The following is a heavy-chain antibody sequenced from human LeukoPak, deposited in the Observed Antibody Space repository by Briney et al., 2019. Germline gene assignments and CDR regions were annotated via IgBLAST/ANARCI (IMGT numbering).Heavy chain of an antibody. D-gene: IGHD3-9*01. CDR2: IIPIFGTT. V-gene: IGHV1-69*13. J-gene: IGHJ4*02. Sequence: SVKVSCKASGGTVRRFGISWVRQAPGQGLEWMGGIIPIFGTTSYVQKFQGRLTITADDSTSTAYMELSSLRAEDTAVYYCARDLLGSHTSYSSGAWDYWGQGTLVTVSS. CDR3: ARDLLGSHTSYSSGAWDY. CDR1: GGTVRRFG.